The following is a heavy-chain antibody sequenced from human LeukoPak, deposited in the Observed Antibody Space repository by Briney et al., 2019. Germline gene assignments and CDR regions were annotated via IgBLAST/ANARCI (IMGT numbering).Heavy chain of an antibody. Sequence: ASVKVSCKASGYTFTGYYMHWVRQAPGQGLEWMGWINPNNGGTNYAQKFQGRVTMTRDTSISTAYMELNRLRSDDTAVYYCARDRSYGSDDAFDIWGQGTMVTVSS. J-gene: IGHJ3*02. D-gene: IGHD3-10*01. CDR3: ARDRSYGSDDAFDI. CDR1: GYTFTGYY. CDR2: INPNNGGT. V-gene: IGHV1-2*02.